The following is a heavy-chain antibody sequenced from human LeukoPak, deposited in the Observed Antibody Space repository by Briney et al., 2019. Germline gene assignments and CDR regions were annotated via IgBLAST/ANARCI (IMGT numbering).Heavy chain of an antibody. J-gene: IGHJ3*02. D-gene: IGHD3-22*01. CDR1: LYTHSNYY. Sequence: AGVKDSRMATLYTHSNYYMHWVRQAPGQGVEGVGIINPSGGSTRYEQKFQGRVTMTRDTYTSTVYMEKRSLKTEDTAVYYCARGTYYYDSSGSGAFDIWGQGTMVTVSS. V-gene: IGHV1-46*01. CDR3: ARGTYYYDSSGSGAFDI. CDR2: INPSGGST.